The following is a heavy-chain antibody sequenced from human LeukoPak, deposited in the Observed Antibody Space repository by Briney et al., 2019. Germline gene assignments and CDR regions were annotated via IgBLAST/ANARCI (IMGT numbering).Heavy chain of an antibody. V-gene: IGHV3-7*01. CDR3: VRDLGHSRHYFEY. CDR2: ISQDGSET. J-gene: IGHJ4*02. D-gene: IGHD7-27*01. CDR1: GFTLNSFF. Sequence: GGSLRLSCAASGFTLNSFFLNWVRLTPGSELGWVACISQDGSETFYMDSVRGRFTISRDNTKSSLYLQMNSLRAEDTGVYFCVRDLGHSRHYFEYWGQGALVTVSS.